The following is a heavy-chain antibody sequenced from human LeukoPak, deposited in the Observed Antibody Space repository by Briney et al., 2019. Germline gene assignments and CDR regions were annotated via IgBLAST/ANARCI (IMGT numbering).Heavy chain of an antibody. D-gene: IGHD6-13*01. V-gene: IGHV4-39*01. CDR1: GGSISSSSYY. Sequence: SETLSLTCTVSGGSISSSSYYWGWIRQPPGKGLEWIGSIYYSGSTYYNPSLKSRVTISVDTSKNQFSLKLSSVTPADTAVYYCARQRIAAAEDYWGQGTLVTVSS. CDR2: IYYSGST. CDR3: ARQRIAAAEDY. J-gene: IGHJ4*02.